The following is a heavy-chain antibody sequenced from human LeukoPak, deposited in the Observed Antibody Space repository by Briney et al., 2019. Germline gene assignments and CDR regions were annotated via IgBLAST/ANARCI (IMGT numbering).Heavy chain of an antibody. D-gene: IGHD3-10*01. CDR3: AREAYYGSGSYGGSWFDP. V-gene: IGHV1-46*01. CDR2: INPSGGST. CDR1: GYTFTGYY. J-gene: IGHJ5*02. Sequence: ASVKVSCKASGYTFTGYYMHWVRQAPGQGLEWMGIINPSGGSTSYAQKFQGRVTMTRDTSTSTVYMELSSLRSEDTAVYYCAREAYYGSGSYGGSWFDPWGQGTLVTVSS.